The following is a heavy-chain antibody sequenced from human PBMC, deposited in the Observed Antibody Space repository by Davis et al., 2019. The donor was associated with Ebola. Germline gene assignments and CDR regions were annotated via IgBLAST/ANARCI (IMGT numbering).Heavy chain of an antibody. V-gene: IGHV3-33*01. CDR2: IWYDGSNK. Sequence: GESLKISCAASGFTFSSYGMHWVRQAPGKGLEWVAVIWYDGSNKYYADSVKGRFTISRDNSKNTLYLQMNSLRAEDTAVYYCARDKDIVVVPAAKDGKYYYYGMDVWGQGTTVTVFS. CDR3: ARDKDIVVVPAAKDGKYYYYGMDV. D-gene: IGHD2-2*01. J-gene: IGHJ6*02. CDR1: GFTFSSYG.